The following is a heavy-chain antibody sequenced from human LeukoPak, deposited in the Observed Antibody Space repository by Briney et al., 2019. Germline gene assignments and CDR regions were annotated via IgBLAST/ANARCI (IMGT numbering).Heavy chain of an antibody. Sequence: PGGSLRLSCAASGFTFSTYYMNWVRQAPGKGLEWVSYISSSGSSIYYADSVKGRFTISRDNAKNSLYLQMNSLRAEDTAVYYCAREASGYSYGLDAFDIWGQGTMVTVSS. V-gene: IGHV3-48*03. CDR2: ISSSGSSI. J-gene: IGHJ3*02. D-gene: IGHD5-18*01. CDR3: AREASGYSYGLDAFDI. CDR1: GFTFSTYY.